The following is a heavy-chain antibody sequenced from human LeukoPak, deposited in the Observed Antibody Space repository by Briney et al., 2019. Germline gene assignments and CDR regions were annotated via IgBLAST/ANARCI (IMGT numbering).Heavy chain of an antibody. J-gene: IGHJ4*02. CDR1: GFTFSSYS. Sequence: PGGSLRLSCAAFGFTFSSYSMNWVRQAPGKGLEWVSHISSSSSTIYYADSVKGRFTIPRDNAKNSLYLQMDSLRAEDTAIYYCATYRQVLLPFESWGQGTLVTVSS. D-gene: IGHD2-8*02. CDR3: ATYRQVLLPFES. CDR2: ISSSSSTI. V-gene: IGHV3-48*04.